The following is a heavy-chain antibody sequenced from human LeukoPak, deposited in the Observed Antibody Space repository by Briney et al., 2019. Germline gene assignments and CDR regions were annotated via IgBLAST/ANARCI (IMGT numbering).Heavy chain of an antibody. J-gene: IGHJ5*02. CDR3: AREGRALSSGYFLVGWFDP. V-gene: IGHV4-61*01. CDR1: GGSISSSIYY. D-gene: IGHD3-22*01. CDR2: IYYSGST. Sequence: SETLSLTCTVSGGSISSSIYYWGWIRQPPGKGLEWIGDIYYSGSTNYNPSLKSRVTISVDTSKNQFSLKLSSVTAADTAVYYCAREGRALSSGYFLVGWFDPWGQGTLVTVSS.